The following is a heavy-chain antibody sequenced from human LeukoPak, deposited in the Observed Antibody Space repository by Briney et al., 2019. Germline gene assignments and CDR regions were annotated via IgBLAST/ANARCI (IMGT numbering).Heavy chain of an antibody. D-gene: IGHD1-1*01. V-gene: IGHV3-23*01. J-gene: IGHJ3*02. CDR3: AKGARATTLDTFDI. CDR1: GFTFSSYA. CDR2: ISGSGGYT. Sequence: PGGSLRLSCAASGFTFSSYAMNWVRQSPGKGLEWVSAISGSGGYTYYADSVKGRFTISRDNSKNTLFLQMNSLRAEDTAVYYCAKGARATTLDTFDIWGQGTMVTVSS.